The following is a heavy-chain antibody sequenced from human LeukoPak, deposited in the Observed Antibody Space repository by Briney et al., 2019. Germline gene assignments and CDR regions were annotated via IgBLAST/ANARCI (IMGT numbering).Heavy chain of an antibody. V-gene: IGHV3-30*18. Sequence: PGGSLRLSCAASGFTFSNYAMHWVRQAPGKGLEWVAVISSDGRDKYYTDSVTGRFSISRDNSKNNPHLELNNLGADDTGLFYCAKDPGSIRNFFDSWGRGTLVTVSS. D-gene: IGHD1-1*01. CDR1: GFTFSNYA. J-gene: IGHJ4*02. CDR3: AKDPGSIRNFFDS. CDR2: ISSDGRDK.